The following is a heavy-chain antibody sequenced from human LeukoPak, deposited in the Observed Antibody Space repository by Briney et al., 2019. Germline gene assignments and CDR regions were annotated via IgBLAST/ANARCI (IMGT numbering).Heavy chain of an antibody. CDR3: ARGYAGIAARPLYYYMDV. D-gene: IGHD6-6*01. CDR2: INHSGST. Sequence: SETLSLTCAVYGGSFSGYYWSWIRQPPGKGLEWIGEINHSGSTNYNPSLKSRVTIPVDTSKNQFSLKLSSVTAADTAVYYCARGYAGIAARPLYYYMDVWGKGTTVTVSS. CDR1: GGSFSGYY. J-gene: IGHJ6*03. V-gene: IGHV4-34*01.